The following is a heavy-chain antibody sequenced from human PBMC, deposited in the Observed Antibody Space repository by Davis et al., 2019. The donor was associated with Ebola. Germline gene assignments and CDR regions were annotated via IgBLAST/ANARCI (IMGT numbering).Heavy chain of an antibody. J-gene: IGHJ4*02. Sequence: MPSETLSLTCTVSGGSISSYYWSWIRQPPGKGLEWIGYIYYSGSTNYNPSLKSRVTISVDTSKNQFSLKLSSVTAADTAVYYCARGGYFDWSKYDYWGQGTLVTVSS. CDR3: ARGGYFDWSKYDY. CDR1: GGSISSYY. D-gene: IGHD3-9*01. CDR2: IYYSGST. V-gene: IGHV4-59*01.